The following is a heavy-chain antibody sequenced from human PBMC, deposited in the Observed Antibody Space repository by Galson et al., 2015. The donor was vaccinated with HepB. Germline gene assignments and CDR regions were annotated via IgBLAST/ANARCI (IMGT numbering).Heavy chain of an antibody. Sequence: LRLSCAASGFTFSSYWMNRVRQAPGKGLEWVAHINQDGSSKYYVDSVKGRFTISRDNAKDSVYLQLDSLRAEDTAVYYCARRISLVRGIITKPDYYYGMDVWGQGTTVTVAS. D-gene: IGHD3-10*01. J-gene: IGHJ6*02. CDR2: INQDGSSK. V-gene: IGHV3-7*03. CDR1: GFTFSSYW. CDR3: ARRISLVRGIITKPDYYYGMDV.